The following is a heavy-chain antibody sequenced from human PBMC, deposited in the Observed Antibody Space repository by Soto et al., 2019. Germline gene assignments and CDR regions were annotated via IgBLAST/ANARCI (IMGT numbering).Heavy chain of an antibody. Sequence: SETLSLTCTVSGGSFSSYYWSWIRQPPGKGLEWIGYIYSSGSTNYNPSLKSRVTLSVDTYKKQFSLKLTSVTAADTAVYYCARGGYCSGGSCFGYYYYRMDVWGQGTTVAVSS. CDR3: ARGGYCSGGSCFGYYYYRMDV. D-gene: IGHD2-15*01. CDR1: GGSFSSYY. V-gene: IGHV4-59*01. CDR2: IYSSGST. J-gene: IGHJ6*02.